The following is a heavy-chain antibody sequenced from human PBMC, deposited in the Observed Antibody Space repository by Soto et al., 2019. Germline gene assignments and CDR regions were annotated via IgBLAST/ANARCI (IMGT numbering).Heavy chain of an antibody. V-gene: IGHV4-31*03. Sequence: SETLSLTCTVSGGSISSGGYYWSWIRQHPGKGLEWIGYIYYSGSTYYNPSLKSRVTISVDTSKNQFSLKLSSVTAADTAVYYCARVRTTVTTWVGVFDIWGKGKMVTVPS. D-gene: IGHD4-4*01. CDR2: IYYSGST. CDR3: ARVRTTVTTWVGVFDI. CDR1: GGSISSGGYY. J-gene: IGHJ3*02.